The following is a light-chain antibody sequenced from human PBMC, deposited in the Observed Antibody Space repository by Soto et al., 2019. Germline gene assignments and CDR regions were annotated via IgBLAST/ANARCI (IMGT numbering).Light chain of an antibody. V-gene: IGKV1-5*01. CDR3: QQYESYLYT. CDR2: DAS. CDR1: QSINSW. J-gene: IGKJ2*01. Sequence: IQMTQSPSTLSVSVGDRVTITCRASQSINSWLAWYQQKPGKAPKLLIYDASNLQSGVPSRFSGSGSGTEFTLTISSLQPDDFATYYCQQYESYLYTFGQATKLEIK.